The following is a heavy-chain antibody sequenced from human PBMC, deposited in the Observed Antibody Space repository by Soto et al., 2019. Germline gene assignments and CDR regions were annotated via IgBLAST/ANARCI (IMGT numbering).Heavy chain of an antibody. CDR2: INAGNGNT. J-gene: IGHJ5*02. CDR3: ARDTGGGWFDP. CDR1: GYTFTSYA. V-gene: IGHV1-3*01. D-gene: IGHD3-16*01. Sequence: QVQLVQSGAEVKKPGASVKVSCKASGYTFTSYAMHWVRQAPGQRLEWMGWINAGNGNTKYSQKFQGRVTITRDTSASTAYMELSSLRSEATAVYYCARDTGGGWFDPWGQGTLVTVSS.